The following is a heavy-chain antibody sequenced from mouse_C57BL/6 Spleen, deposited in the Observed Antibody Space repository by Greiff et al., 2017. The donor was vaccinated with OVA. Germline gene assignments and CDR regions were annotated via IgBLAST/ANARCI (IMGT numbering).Heavy chain of an antibody. J-gene: IGHJ4*01. D-gene: IGHD2-12*01. CDR3: ARYAYYSHRGAMDY. Sequence: EVMLVESGGGLVQPGGSLSLSCAASGFTFTDYYMSWVRQPPGKALEWLGFIRNKANGYTTEYSASVKGRFTISRDNSQSILYLQMNALRAEDSATYYCARYAYYSHRGAMDYWGQGTSVTVSS. V-gene: IGHV7-3*01. CDR2: IRNKANGYTT. CDR1: GFTFTDYY.